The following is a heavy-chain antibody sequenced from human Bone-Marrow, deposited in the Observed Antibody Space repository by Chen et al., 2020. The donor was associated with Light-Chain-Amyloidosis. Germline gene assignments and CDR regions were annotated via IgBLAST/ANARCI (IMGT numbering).Heavy chain of an antibody. CDR1: GYTFPNYW. Sequence: EVQLEQSGPEVKKPGESLKISCKGSGYTFPNYWIGWVRQMPGKGLEWMGVIYPDGSVARYSPSFEGQVTISADKSITTAYLQWRSRKASDTAMYYCARRRDGYNFDYWGQGTLVTVSS. J-gene: IGHJ4*02. CDR3: ARRRDGYNFDY. D-gene: IGHD5-12*01. CDR2: IYPDGSVA. V-gene: IGHV5-51*01.